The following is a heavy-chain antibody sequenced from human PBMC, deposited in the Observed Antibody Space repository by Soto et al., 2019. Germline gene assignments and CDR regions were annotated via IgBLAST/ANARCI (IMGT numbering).Heavy chain of an antibody. J-gene: IGHJ4*02. V-gene: IGHV1-69*13. CDR3: ARGGVLRFLEWFPAHFDY. Sequence: SVKVSCKASGGTFSTYAINWVRQAPGQGLEWMGGIIPIFGTANYAQKFQGRVTITADESTSTAYMELSSLRSEDTAVYYCARGGVLRFLEWFPAHFDYWGQGTLVTVSS. CDR1: GGTFSTYA. CDR2: IIPIFGTA. D-gene: IGHD3-3*01.